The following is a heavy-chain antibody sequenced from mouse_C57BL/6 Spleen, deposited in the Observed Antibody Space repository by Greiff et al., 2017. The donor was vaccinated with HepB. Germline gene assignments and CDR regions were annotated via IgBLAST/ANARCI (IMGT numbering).Heavy chain of an antibody. V-gene: IGHV1-53*01. D-gene: IGHD1-1*01. J-gene: IGHJ4*01. CDR1: GYTFTSYW. Sequence: QVQLQQPGTELVKPGASVKLSCKASGYTFTSYWMHWVKQRPGQGLEWIGNINPSNGGTNYNEKFKSKATLTVDKSSSTAYMQLSSLTSEDSAVYYCARTYYSSSYERSYAMDYWGQGTSVTVSS. CDR3: ARTYYSSSYERSYAMDY. CDR2: INPSNGGT.